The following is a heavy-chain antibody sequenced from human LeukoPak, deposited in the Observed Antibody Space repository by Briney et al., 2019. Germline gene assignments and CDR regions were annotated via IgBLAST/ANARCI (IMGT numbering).Heavy chain of an antibody. Sequence: GSLRLSCAASGFPFSSYAMNWVRRAPGKGLEWVSAISGSDFRPYYADSVKGRFTISRDNSKSTLYLQMNSLRAEDTAVYYCARNRVYGVNVGYSSDYWGQGTLVTVSS. V-gene: IGHV3-23*01. CDR3: ARNRVYGVNVGYSSDY. J-gene: IGHJ4*02. CDR2: ISGSDFRP. D-gene: IGHD4-17*01. CDR1: GFPFSSYA.